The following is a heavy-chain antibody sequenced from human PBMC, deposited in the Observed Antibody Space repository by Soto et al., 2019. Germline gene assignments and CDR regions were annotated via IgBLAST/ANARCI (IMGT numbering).Heavy chain of an antibody. CDR1: GFTFSSYA. CDR2: ISYDGSNK. V-gene: IGHV3-30-3*01. J-gene: IGHJ6*02. D-gene: IGHD3-22*01. Sequence: GGSLRLSCAASGFTFSSYAMHWVRQAPGKGLEWVAVISYDGSNKYYADSVKGRFTISRDNSKNTLYLQMNSLRAEDTAVYYCARKDYYDKYYYGMDVWGQGTTVTVSS. CDR3: ARKDYYDKYYYGMDV.